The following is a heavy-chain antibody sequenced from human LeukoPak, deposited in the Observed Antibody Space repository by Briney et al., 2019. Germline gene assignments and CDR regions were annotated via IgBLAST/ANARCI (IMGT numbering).Heavy chain of an antibody. J-gene: IGHJ4*02. D-gene: IGHD3/OR15-3a*01. CDR1: GGSINGYY. Sequence: SETLSLTCTVSGGSINGYYWSWIRQSPGKGLESLGYIYYTGSTNYNPSLKSRVTMSVDTSRNQFSLRLTSVTAADTAVYYCARQTGSGLFILPGGQGTLVTVSS. CDR3: ARQTGSGLFILP. V-gene: IGHV4-59*08. CDR2: IYYTGST.